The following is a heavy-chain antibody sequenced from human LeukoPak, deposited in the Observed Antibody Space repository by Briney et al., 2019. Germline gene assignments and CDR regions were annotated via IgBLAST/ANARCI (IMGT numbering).Heavy chain of an antibody. V-gene: IGHV5-51*01. CDR1: GYRFTSYW. CDR3: ARLYGSGSYYNPLGY. J-gene: IGHJ4*02. CDR2: IYPGDSDT. Sequence: GESLKVSCKGSGYRFTSYWIGWVRQMPGKGRGWMGIIYPGDSDTRYSPSFQGQVTISADKSISTAYLQWSSLKASDTAMYYCARLYGSGSYYNPLGYWGQGTLVTVSS. D-gene: IGHD3-10*01.